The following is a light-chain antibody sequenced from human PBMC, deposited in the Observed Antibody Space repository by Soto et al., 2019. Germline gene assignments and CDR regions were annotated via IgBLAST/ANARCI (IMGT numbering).Light chain of an antibody. CDR1: GRDIGAYDY. J-gene: IGLJ1*01. CDR2: GVK. CDR3: TSYTTSYSYV. Sequence: QSVLTQPASVSGSPGQSITISCTGSGRDIGAYDYVSWYQQHPGKAPKLIIYGVKNRPSGVSNRFSASKSAFTASLTISGLQTEDEADYYCTSYTTSYSYVFRPGTQVTVL. V-gene: IGLV2-14*01.